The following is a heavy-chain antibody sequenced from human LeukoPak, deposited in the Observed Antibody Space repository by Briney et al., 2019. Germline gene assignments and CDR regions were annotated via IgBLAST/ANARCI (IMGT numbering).Heavy chain of an antibody. CDR2: IKQDGSEK. CDR3: ARDSPWRDYHDY. V-gene: IGHV3-7*03. Sequence: GGSLRLSCAASGFTFSSYAMSWVRQAPGKGLEWVANIKQDGSEKYYVDSVKGRFTISRDNAKNSLYLQMNSLRAEDTAVYYCARDSPWRDYHDYWGQGTLVTVSS. J-gene: IGHJ4*02. CDR1: GFTFSSYA.